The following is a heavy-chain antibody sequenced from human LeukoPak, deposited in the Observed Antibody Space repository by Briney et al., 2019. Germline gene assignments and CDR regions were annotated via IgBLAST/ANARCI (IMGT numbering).Heavy chain of an antibody. Sequence: PGGSLRLSCAASGFTFSSYAMSWVRQAPGKGLEWVSAISGSGGSTYYADSVKGRFTISRDNSKNTLYLQMNSLRAEDTAVYYCAKDRASKDIVVMVPATGEFDYWGQGTLVTVSS. CDR2: ISGSGGST. CDR1: GFTFSSYA. CDR3: AKDRASKDIVVMVPATGEFDY. J-gene: IGHJ4*02. V-gene: IGHV3-23*01. D-gene: IGHD2-15*01.